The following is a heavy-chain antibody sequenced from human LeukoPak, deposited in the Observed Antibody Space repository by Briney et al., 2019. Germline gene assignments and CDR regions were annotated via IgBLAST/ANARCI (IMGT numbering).Heavy chain of an antibody. J-gene: IGHJ4*02. D-gene: IGHD5-18*01. CDR3: ARDPIVDTAMDYYFDY. CDR1: GFTFSSYS. Sequence: PGGSLRLSCAASGFTFSSYSMNWVRQAPGKGLEWVSSISSSSSYIYYADSVKGRFTISRDNAKNSLYLQMNSLRAEDTAVYYCARDPIVDTAMDYYFDYWGQGTLVTVSS. V-gene: IGHV3-21*04. CDR2: ISSSSSYI.